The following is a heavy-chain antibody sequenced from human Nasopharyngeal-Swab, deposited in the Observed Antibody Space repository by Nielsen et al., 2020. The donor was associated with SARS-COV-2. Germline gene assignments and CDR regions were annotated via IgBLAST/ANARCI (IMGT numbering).Heavy chain of an antibody. D-gene: IGHD3-9*01. Sequence: SETLSLTCAISGDSVTSYYWGWIRQPPGKGLEWIGSMYHSGHTYHNLSLKSRVTISVDTSKNQVSLNLTSVTAADTAVYYFARHLSDVDSPLVPWFDPWGQGTLVTVSS. CDR3: ARHLSDVDSPLVPWFDP. CDR1: GDSVTSYY. J-gene: IGHJ5*02. CDR2: MYHSGHT. V-gene: IGHV4-38-2*01.